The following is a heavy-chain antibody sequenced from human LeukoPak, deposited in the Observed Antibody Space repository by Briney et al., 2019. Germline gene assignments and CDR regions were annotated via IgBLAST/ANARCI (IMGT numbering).Heavy chain of an antibody. J-gene: IGHJ5*02. V-gene: IGHV4-4*07. CDR3: ARDERQGGDSYEWFDP. Sequence: SETLSLTCTVSGGSISTYYWSWIRQSAGKGLEWIGRIFSSGRTNYNPSLKSRVTMSVDASKNQFSLKLSSVTAADTAVYYFARDERQGGDSYEWFDPWGQGTLVTVSS. CDR1: GGSISTYY. CDR2: IFSSGRT. D-gene: IGHD2-21*01.